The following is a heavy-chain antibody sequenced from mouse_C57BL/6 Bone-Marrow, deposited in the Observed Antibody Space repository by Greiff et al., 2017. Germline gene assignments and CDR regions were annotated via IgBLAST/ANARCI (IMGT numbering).Heavy chain of an antibody. V-gene: IGHV1-64*01. Sequence: VQLQQPGAELVKPGASVTLSCKASGYTFTGYWMHWVKQRPGQGLEWIGMIHPDTGSTNYNEKFKGKATLTVDKSSSTAYMQLSSLTSEDSAVYYCGRKRYGDWFDYWGQGTLVTVSS. CDR2: IHPDTGST. D-gene: IGHD2-10*02. J-gene: IGHJ3*01. CDR3: GRKRYGDWFDY. CDR1: GYTFTGYW.